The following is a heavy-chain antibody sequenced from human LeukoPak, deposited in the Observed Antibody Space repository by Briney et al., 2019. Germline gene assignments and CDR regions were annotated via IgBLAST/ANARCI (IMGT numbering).Heavy chain of an antibody. CDR2: VKPGGNSK. Sequence: PGGSLRLSCAASGFTFRNNGMHWVRQAPGKGLEWVAFVKPGGNSKYYPDSVRGRFTISKDNSKKTLFLQMERLRPEDTAVYYCAKDYNWGWDYWGQGSLVIVSS. CDR3: AKDYNWGWDY. J-gene: IGHJ4*02. CDR1: GFTFRNNG. V-gene: IGHV3-30*02. D-gene: IGHD7-27*01.